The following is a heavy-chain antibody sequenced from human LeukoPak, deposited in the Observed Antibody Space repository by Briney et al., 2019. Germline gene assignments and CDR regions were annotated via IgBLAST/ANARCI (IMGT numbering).Heavy chain of an antibody. V-gene: IGHV3-7*01. CDR3: VRDSLSGGYDY. D-gene: IGHD1-26*01. CDR1: GFSFSRYW. CDR2: IKEDGSEK. J-gene: IGHJ4*02. Sequence: GGSLRLSCAASGFSFSRYWMSWVRQAPGKGLEWMANIKEDGSEKYYVDSVKGRFTISRDNAKSLLYLQMNNLRAEDTTMYYCVRDSLSGGYDYWGQGTLVTVSS.